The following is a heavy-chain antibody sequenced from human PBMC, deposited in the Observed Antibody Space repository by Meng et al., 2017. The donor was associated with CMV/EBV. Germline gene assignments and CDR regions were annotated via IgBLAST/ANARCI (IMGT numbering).Heavy chain of an antibody. J-gene: IGHJ6*02. CDR3: ARDRVGSGSYYWYYYYYYGMDV. CDR1: GFTFSSYS. D-gene: IGHD3-10*01. CDR2: ISSSSSYI. Sequence: GSLRLSCAASGFTFSSYSMNWVRQAPGKGLEWVSSISSSSSYIYYADSVKGRSTISRDNAKNSLYLQMNSLRAEDTAVYYCARDRVGSGSYYWYYYYYYGMDVWGQGTTVTVSS. V-gene: IGHV3-21*01.